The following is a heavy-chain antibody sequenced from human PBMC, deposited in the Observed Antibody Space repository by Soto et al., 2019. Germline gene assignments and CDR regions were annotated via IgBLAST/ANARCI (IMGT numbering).Heavy chain of an antibody. V-gene: IGHV3-21*01. Sequence: GGSLRLSCAASGFTFSSYSMNWVRQAPGKGLEWVSSISSSSSYIYYADSVKGRFTISRDNAKNSLYLQMNSLRAEDTAVYYCARDFGYCSGGSCYPGPFDYWGQGTLVTVSS. J-gene: IGHJ4*02. CDR1: GFTFSSYS. CDR3: ARDFGYCSGGSCYPGPFDY. D-gene: IGHD2-15*01. CDR2: ISSSSSYI.